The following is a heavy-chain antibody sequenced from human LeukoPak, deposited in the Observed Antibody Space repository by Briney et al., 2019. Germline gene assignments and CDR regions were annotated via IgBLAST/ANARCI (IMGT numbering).Heavy chain of an antibody. J-gene: IGHJ4*02. CDR3: ARGFYTGYSTGWYGGVDY. D-gene: IGHD6-19*01. CDR2: LSYDGSGK. Sequence: GGSLRLSCAASGFTFSRYAMHWVRQAPGKGLEWVAVLSYDGSGKYYADSVKGRFTISRDNSKNTLYLQMNSLRTEDTSVYSCARGFYTGYSTGWYGGVDYWGQGTLVTVSS. V-gene: IGHV3-30*14. CDR1: GFTFSRYA.